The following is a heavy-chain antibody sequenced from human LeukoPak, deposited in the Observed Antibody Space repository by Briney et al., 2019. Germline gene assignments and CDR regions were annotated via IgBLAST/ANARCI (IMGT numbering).Heavy chain of an antibody. CDR1: GFTFSSYR. J-gene: IGHJ4*02. V-gene: IGHV3-21*01. CDR2: ISSRSTYI. D-gene: IGHD3-10*01. CDR3: ARSRGVVTGPFDY. Sequence: GGSLRLSCAASGFTFSSYRINWVRQAPGKGLEWVSSISSRSTYIYNADSVKGRFTISRDSARNSVFLQMNSLRVEDTAVYYCARSRGVVTGPFDYWGQGTLFTVSS.